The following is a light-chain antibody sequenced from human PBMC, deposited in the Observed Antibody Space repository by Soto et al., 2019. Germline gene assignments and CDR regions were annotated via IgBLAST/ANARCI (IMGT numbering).Light chain of an antibody. J-gene: IGLJ2*01. CDR2: EVS. Sequence: QSALTQPPSASGSPGQSVTISCTGTSIDVGGYNYVSWYQQHPGKAPKLMIYEVSKRPSGVPDRFSGSKSGNTASLTVSGLKAEDEADYYCSSYAGSNNLVFGGGTKLTVL. CDR1: SIDVGGYNY. CDR3: SSYAGSNNLV. V-gene: IGLV2-8*01.